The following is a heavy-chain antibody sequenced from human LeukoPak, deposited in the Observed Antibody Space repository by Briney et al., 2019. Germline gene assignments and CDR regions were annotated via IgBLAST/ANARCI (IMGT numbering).Heavy chain of an antibody. CDR1: RFTMRGDW. J-gene: IGHJ4*02. Sequence: GGSLRLSCAAARFTMRGDWGRWVDQARGKGMEWEGNINEDESKEYYMDSVKGRFTISRDNAKNSLYLQMNSLRAEDTAVSYCTRASPGYGANEFDWGQGTLVTVSS. D-gene: IGHD4/OR15-4a*01. CDR2: INEDESKE. CDR3: TRASPGYGANEFD. V-gene: IGHV3-7*04.